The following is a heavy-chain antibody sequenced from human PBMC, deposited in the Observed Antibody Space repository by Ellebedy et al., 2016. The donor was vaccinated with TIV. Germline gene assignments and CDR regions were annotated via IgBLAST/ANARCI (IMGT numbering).Heavy chain of an antibody. CDR3: TTDPGYYYGSGKKNYYGMDV. V-gene: IGHV3-15*01. CDR2: IKSKTDGGTT. CDR1: GFTFSNAW. Sequence: GESLKISCAASGFTFSNAWMSWVRQAPGQGLEWVGRIKSKTDGGTTDYAAPVKGRFTISRDDSKNTLYLQMNSLKTEETAVYYCTTDPGYYYGSGKKNYYGMDVWGQGTTVTVSS. D-gene: IGHD3-10*01. J-gene: IGHJ6*02.